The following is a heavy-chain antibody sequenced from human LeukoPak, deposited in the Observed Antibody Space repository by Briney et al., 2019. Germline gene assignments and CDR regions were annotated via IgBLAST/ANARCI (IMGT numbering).Heavy chain of an antibody. CDR1: GYSISSGYY. CDR2: IYHSGST. Sequence: SETLSLTCTVSGYSISSGYYWGWIRQPPGKGLEWSGSIYHSGSTYYNPSLKSRVTISVDTSKNQFSLKLSSVTAADTAVYYCAREGVGATVDYWGQGTLVTVSS. D-gene: IGHD1-26*01. CDR3: AREGVGATVDY. V-gene: IGHV4-38-2*02. J-gene: IGHJ4*02.